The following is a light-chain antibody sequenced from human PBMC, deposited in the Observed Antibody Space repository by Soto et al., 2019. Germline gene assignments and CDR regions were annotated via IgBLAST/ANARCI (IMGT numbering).Light chain of an antibody. Sequence: EVLLTQSPCTLSLTPGERATLSCRASQSVGSIYLAWYQQRPGQAPRLLISGASNRATGIPVRFSGSGSGTDFTLTISGLEPEDLAVYYCQQYGSSSITFGQGTRLEIK. J-gene: IGKJ5*01. CDR3: QQYGSSSIT. CDR2: GAS. CDR1: QSVGSIY. V-gene: IGKV3-20*01.